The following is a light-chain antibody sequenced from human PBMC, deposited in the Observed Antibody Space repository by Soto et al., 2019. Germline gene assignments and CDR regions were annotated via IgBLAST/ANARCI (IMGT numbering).Light chain of an antibody. CDR1: GSDVGGYNY. CDR3: QPYDTSLSVLYV. Sequence: QSVLTQPASVSGSPGQSITISCTGTGSDVGGYNYVSWYQQQAGKAPKLLIYEVNYRPSGVSDRFSGSKYGTTASLTISGLQAEDEADYYCQPYDTSLSVLYVFGTGTKVT. CDR2: EVN. J-gene: IGLJ1*01. V-gene: IGLV2-14*01.